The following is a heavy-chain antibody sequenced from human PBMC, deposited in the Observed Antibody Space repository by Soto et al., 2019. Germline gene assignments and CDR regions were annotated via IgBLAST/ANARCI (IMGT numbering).Heavy chain of an antibody. Sequence: PSETVSLTCTVSGGSISSYYWSWIRQPPGKGLEWIGYIYYSGSTNYNPSPKSRVTISVDTSKNQFSLKLSSVTAADTAVYYCARSTYYYGSSGYDLIDYWGQGALVTVSS. CDR2: IYYSGST. CDR3: ARSTYYYGSSGYDLIDY. CDR1: GGSISSYY. D-gene: IGHD3-22*01. V-gene: IGHV4-59*01. J-gene: IGHJ4*02.